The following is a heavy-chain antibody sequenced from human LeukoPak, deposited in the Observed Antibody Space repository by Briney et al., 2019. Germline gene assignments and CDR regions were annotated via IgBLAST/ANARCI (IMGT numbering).Heavy chain of an antibody. Sequence: ASVKVSCKASGYAFTDFYIHWVRQAPGQGLEWMGWINPNSGGTTYAQKFQGRVIMTTDTSISTAYLELNGLRSDDTAVYYCARDLDYGSGSFSNWGQGAIVTVSS. CDR1: GYAFTDFY. CDR2: INPNSGGT. J-gene: IGHJ4*02. V-gene: IGHV1-2*02. D-gene: IGHD3-10*01. CDR3: ARDLDYGSGSFSN.